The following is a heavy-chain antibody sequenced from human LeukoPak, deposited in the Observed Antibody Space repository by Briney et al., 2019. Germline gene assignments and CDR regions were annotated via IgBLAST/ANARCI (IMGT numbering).Heavy chain of an antibody. D-gene: IGHD6-13*01. CDR1: GLTLSDYY. CDR2: ISSSGSTI. Sequence: GGSLRLSCTASGLTLSDYYMSWIRQAPGKGLEWVSYISSSGSTIYYADSVKGRFTISRDNAKNSLYLQMNSLRAEDTAVYYCAREILAAAGTDIYDAFDIWGQGTMVTVSS. J-gene: IGHJ3*02. V-gene: IGHV3-11*04. CDR3: AREILAAAGTDIYDAFDI.